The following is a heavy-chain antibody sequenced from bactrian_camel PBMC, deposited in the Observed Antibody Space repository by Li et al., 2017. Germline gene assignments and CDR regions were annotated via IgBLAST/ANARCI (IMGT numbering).Heavy chain of an antibody. V-gene: IGHV3-2*01. Sequence: HVQLVESGEGLVQPGGSLRLSCAASGFTFSNYAMSWVRQAPGKGLEWVSSIWNDGTNTYYADSVKGRFTISRGNAKNAVYLQMNSLKSEDTALYYCATDFWWSYWGQGTQVTVS. CDR1: GFTFSNYA. CDR3: ATDFWWSY. J-gene: IGHJ4*01. CDR2: IWNDGTNT. D-gene: IGHD7*01.